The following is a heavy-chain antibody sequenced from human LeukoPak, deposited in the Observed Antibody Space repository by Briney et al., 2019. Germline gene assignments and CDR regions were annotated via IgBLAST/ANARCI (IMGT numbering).Heavy chain of an antibody. Sequence: ASVKVSCKASGGTFSSHAFSWVRQAPGQGLEWMGGINPIFHTPTYAKKFQGRLTITKDESMSTASMDLSSLISDDTAVYYCARGRTTGEFDYWGQGTLVTVSS. CDR3: ARGRTTGEFDY. J-gene: IGHJ4*02. CDR2: INPIFHTP. CDR1: GGTFSSHA. D-gene: IGHD4-11*01. V-gene: IGHV1-69*05.